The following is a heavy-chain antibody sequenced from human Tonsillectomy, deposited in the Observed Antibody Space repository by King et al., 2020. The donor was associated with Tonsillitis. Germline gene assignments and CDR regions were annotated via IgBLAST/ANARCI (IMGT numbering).Heavy chain of an antibody. CDR2: IKQDGSEK. V-gene: IGHV3-7*01. J-gene: IGHJ4*02. CDR3: ARDLYYYGSVSYYNQAGLDY. CDR1: GFTFSSYW. Sequence: GQLVQSGGGLVQPGGSLRLSCAASGFTFSSYWMSWVRQAPGKGLEWVANIKQDGSEKYYVDSVKGRFTISRDNAKNSLYLQMNSLRAEDTAVYYCARDLYYYGSVSYYNQAGLDYWGQGTLVSVSS. D-gene: IGHD3-10*01.